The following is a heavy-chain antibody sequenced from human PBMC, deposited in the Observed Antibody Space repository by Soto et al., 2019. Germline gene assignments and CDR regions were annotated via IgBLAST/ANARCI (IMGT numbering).Heavy chain of an antibody. CDR2: IKFDGSST. CDR1: GFAFSTYW. Sequence: GGSLRLSCAASGFAFSTYWMHWVRQAPGKGLLWVARIKFDGSSTYSADSVKGRFTISRDDAKNTLYLQMNGLGVDDTAVYYCARGAKNIYAMDVWGQGTTVTVSS. V-gene: IGHV3-74*01. J-gene: IGHJ6*02. CDR3: ARGAKNIYAMDV.